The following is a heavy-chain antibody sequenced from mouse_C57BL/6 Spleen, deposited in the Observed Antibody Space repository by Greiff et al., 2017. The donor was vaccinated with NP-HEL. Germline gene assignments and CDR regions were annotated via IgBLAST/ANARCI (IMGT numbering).Heavy chain of an antibody. J-gene: IGHJ4*01. Sequence: QVQLQQSGPELVKPGASVKISCKASGYAFSSSWMNWVKQRPGKGLEWIGRIYPGDGDTNYNGKFKGKATLTADKSSSTAYMQLSSLTSEDSAVYFCAREGYYSKGRYYAMDYWGQGTSVTVSS. V-gene: IGHV1-82*01. CDR3: AREGYYSKGRYYAMDY. D-gene: IGHD2-5*01. CDR2: IYPGDGDT. CDR1: GYAFSSSW.